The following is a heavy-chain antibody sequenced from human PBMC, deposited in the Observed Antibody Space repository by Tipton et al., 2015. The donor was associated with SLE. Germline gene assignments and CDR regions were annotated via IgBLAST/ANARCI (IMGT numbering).Heavy chain of an antibody. Sequence: TLSLTCAVSGYSISSGYYWGWIRQPPGKGLEWMGSIYHSGSTYYNPSLKSRVTISVDTSKNQFSLKLSSVTAADAAVYYCARGGYYYDSSGRYFDLWGRGTLVTVSS. J-gene: IGHJ2*01. CDR2: IYHSGST. V-gene: IGHV4-38-2*01. D-gene: IGHD3-22*01. CDR1: GYSISSGYY. CDR3: ARGGYYYDSSGRYFDL.